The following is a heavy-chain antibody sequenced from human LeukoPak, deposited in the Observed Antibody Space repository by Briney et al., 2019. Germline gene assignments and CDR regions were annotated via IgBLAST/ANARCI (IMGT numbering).Heavy chain of an antibody. Sequence: PGGSLRLSCAASGFTFSSYWMSWVRQAPGKGLEWVANIKQDGSQTYYVDSVKGRFTISKDNAKDSLFLQMNSLRAEDTAVYYCVRQLLLLYYYMDVWGKGTTVTVSS. V-gene: IGHV3-7*01. D-gene: IGHD2-2*01. CDR1: GFTFSSYW. CDR3: VRQLLLLYYYMDV. J-gene: IGHJ6*03. CDR2: IKQDGSQT.